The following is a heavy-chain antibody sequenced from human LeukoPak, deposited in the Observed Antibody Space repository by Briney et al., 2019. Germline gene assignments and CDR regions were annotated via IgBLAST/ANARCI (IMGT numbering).Heavy chain of an antibody. Sequence: ASVTVSCKASGGTFSSYAISWVRQAPGQGLEWMGGIIPIFGTANYAQKFQGRVTITADESTSTAYMELSSLRSEDTAVYYCARDFGSGYLLDYWGQGTLVTVSS. CDR1: GGTFSSYA. D-gene: IGHD3-22*01. J-gene: IGHJ4*02. CDR2: IIPIFGTA. V-gene: IGHV1-69*13. CDR3: ARDFGSGYLLDY.